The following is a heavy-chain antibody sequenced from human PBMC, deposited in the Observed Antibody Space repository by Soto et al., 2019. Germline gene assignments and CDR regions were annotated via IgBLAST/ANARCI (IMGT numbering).Heavy chain of an antibody. Sequence: SETLSLTCTVSGGSISSRNYYWSWIRQHPGKGLEWIGYIYYSGSTYYNPSLKSRVTISVDTSKNQFSLKLSSVTAADTAVYYCARWGSSYFDYWGQGTLVTVYS. V-gene: IGHV4-31*03. CDR3: ARWGSSYFDY. CDR2: IYYSGST. CDR1: GGSISSRNYY. D-gene: IGHD6-6*01. J-gene: IGHJ4*02.